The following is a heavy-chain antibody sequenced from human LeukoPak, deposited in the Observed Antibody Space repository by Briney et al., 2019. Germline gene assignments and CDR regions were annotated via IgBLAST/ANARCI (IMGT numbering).Heavy chain of an antibody. V-gene: IGHV3-69-1*01. CDR2: IGGDGIA. J-gene: IGHJ4*02. CDR1: GFTFTDQP. CDR3: AKDRANWAIDD. D-gene: IGHD3-16*01. Sequence: GESLRLSCVASGFTFTDQPMNWVRQAPGKGLEWISYIGGDGIAFYADSVKGRFTASKDDARKSMYLQMNSLRVEDTAVYYCAKDRANWAIDDWGQGTQVTVSS.